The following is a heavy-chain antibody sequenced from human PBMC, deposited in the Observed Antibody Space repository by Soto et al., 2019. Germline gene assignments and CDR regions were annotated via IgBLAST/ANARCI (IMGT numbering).Heavy chain of an antibody. V-gene: IGHV1-46*01. Sequence: ASVKVSCKASGYTFTSYYMHWVRQAPGQGLEWMGIINPSGGSTSYAQKFQCRVTMTRDTSTSTVYMELSSLRSEDTAVYYCAREFGDGYNQGDLDYWGQGTLVTVSS. D-gene: IGHD3-3*01. J-gene: IGHJ4*02. CDR2: INPSGGST. CDR3: AREFGDGYNQGDLDY. CDR1: GYTFTSYY.